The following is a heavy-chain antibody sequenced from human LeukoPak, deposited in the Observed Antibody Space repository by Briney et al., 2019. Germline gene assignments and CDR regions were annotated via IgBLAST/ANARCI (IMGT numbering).Heavy chain of an antibody. Sequence: GSLRLSCAASGFTFSSYAMHWVRQAPGKGLEWVAVISYDGSNKYYADSVKGRFTISRDNSKNTLYLQMNSLRAEDTAVYYCAKDRGQHSYYYYMDVWGKGTTVTISS. CDR1: GFTFSSYA. V-gene: IGHV3-30*04. D-gene: IGHD1-1*01. J-gene: IGHJ6*03. CDR3: AKDRGQHSYYYYMDV. CDR2: ISYDGSNK.